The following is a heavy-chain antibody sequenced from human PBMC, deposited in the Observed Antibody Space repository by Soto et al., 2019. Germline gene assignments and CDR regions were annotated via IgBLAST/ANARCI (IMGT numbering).Heavy chain of an antibody. CDR1: GYTFTSYH. Sequence: ASVKVSCKASGYTFTSYHITWVRQAPGQGLEWMGWISAYNGNTNYAQNFQGRVSMTTDSSTTTAYMELRNLRSDDTAVYYCARDRKLGWGSHDAFDIWGQGTMVTV. J-gene: IGHJ3*02. CDR3: ARDRKLGWGSHDAFDI. V-gene: IGHV1-18*01. CDR2: ISAYNGNT. D-gene: IGHD7-27*01.